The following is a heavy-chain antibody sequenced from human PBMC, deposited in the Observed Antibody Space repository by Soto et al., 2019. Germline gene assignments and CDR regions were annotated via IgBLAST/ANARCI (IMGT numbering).Heavy chain of an antibody. CDR1: GFTFSSYA. V-gene: IGHV3-23*01. CDR3: AKYGIGRITLFGVVMANYFDY. Sequence: EVQLLESGGGLVQPGGSLRLSCAASGFTFSSYAMSWVRQAPGKGLEWVSAISGSGGSTYYADSVKGRFTISRDNSKNTLYLQMNSLRAEDTAVYYCAKYGIGRITLFGVVMANYFDYWGQGTLVTVSS. CDR2: ISGSGGST. J-gene: IGHJ4*02. D-gene: IGHD3-3*01.